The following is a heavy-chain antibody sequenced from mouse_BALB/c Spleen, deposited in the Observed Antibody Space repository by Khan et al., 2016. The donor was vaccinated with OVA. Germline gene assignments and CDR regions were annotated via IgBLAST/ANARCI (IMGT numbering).Heavy chain of an antibody. CDR1: GFSLTSYG. J-gene: IGHJ1*01. V-gene: IGHV2-9*02. CDR2: IWTGGST. Sequence: QVQLKQSGPGLVAPSQSLSITCTVSGFSLTSYGVHWVRQPPGKGLEWLGVIWTGGSTNYNSALMSRLSISKDNSKSQVFLKMNSLQTDDTAMYYCDRYYGNYGWYFDVWGAGTMVTVSS. CDR3: DRYYGNYGWYFDV. D-gene: IGHD2-1*01.